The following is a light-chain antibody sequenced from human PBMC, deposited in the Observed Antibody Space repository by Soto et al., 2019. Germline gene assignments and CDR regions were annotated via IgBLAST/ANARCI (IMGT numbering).Light chain of an antibody. CDR2: DAS. CDR3: QQRSNCPPAIT. Sequence: DIALTHSPATLYVTAVDISGRSSIAIQSVSSYLAWYQQKPGQAPRLLIYDASNRATGIPARFSGSGSRTDFTLAFGSLVTEDFAVYYCQQRSNCPPAITFGQGTRREIK. J-gene: IGKJ5*01. V-gene: IGKV3-11*01. CDR1: QSVSSY.